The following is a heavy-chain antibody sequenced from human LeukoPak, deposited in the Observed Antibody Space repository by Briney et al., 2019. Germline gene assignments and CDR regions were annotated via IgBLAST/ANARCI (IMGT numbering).Heavy chain of an antibody. D-gene: IGHD1/OR15-1a*01. CDR2: INWSGGRT. CDR3: ARDLTRTDN. Sequence: PGGSLRLSCAASGFMLGDYGMSWVRQAPGKGLEWVSGINWSGGRTGYGDSLKGRFTISRDNAKNTLYLQMNSLRAEDTALYYCARDLTRTDNWGQGTLVTVSS. CDR1: GFMLGDYG. V-gene: IGHV3-20*04. J-gene: IGHJ4*02.